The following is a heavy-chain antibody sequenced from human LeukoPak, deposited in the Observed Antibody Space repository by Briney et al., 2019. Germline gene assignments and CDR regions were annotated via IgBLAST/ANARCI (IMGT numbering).Heavy chain of an antibody. CDR3: ARGPGGVTTVTTGGVGIDY. V-gene: IGHV4-34*01. D-gene: IGHD4-17*01. CDR1: GGSFSGYY. J-gene: IGHJ4*02. CDR2: INHSGST. Sequence: PSETLSLTCAVYGGSFSGYYWSWIRQPPGKGLEWIGEINHSGSTNYNPSLKSRVTISVDTSKNQLSLKLSSVTAADTAVYYCARGPGGVTTVTTGGVGIDYWGQGTLVTVSS.